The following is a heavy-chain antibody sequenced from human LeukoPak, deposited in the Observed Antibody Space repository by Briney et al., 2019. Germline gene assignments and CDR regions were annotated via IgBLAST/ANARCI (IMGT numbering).Heavy chain of an antibody. CDR1: GGSISSGIYS. J-gene: IGHJ4*02. D-gene: IGHD4-17*01. CDR3: ARDNGDYPYYFDF. CDR2: IYHSGST. V-gene: IGHV4-30-2*01. Sequence: SETLSLTCAVSGGSISSGIYSWNWIRQPPGKGLERIGYIYHSGSTYYNPSLKSRVTILVDRSKNQFSLKLSSVTAADTAVYYCARDNGDYPYYFDFWGQGTLVTVSS.